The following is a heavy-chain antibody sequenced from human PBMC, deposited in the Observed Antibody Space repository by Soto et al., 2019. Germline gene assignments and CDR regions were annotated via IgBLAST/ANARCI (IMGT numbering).Heavy chain of an antibody. Sequence: PGESLKISCKGSGYSSTSYWIGWVRQMPGKGLEWMGIIYPGDSDTRYSPSFQGQVTISADKSISTAYLQWSSLKASDTAMYYCARPYDSSGYTDAFDIWGQGTMVTVSS. V-gene: IGHV5-51*01. CDR2: IYPGDSDT. D-gene: IGHD3-22*01. CDR3: ARPYDSSGYTDAFDI. CDR1: GYSSTSYW. J-gene: IGHJ3*02.